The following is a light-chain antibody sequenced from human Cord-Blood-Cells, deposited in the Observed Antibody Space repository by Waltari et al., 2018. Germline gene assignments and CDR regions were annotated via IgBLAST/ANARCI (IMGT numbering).Light chain of an antibody. CDR3: CSYAGSFVV. CDR1: SSDLGGYNY. V-gene: IGLV2-11*01. J-gene: IGLJ2*01. CDR2: DVS. Sequence: QSALTQPRSVSGSPGQSVTLSCTGTSSDLGGYNYVSWYHQHPGTAPKLMIYDVSKRPSGVPVRFSGSKSGNTASLTISGLQAEDEADYYCCSYAGSFVVFGGGTKLTVL.